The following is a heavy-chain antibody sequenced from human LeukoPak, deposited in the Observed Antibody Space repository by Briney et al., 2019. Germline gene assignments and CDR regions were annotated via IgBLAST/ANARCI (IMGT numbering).Heavy chain of an antibody. CDR2: ISGSGGST. CDR3: ASVKWFGELLPFGY. CDR1: GFTFSSYA. Sequence: GGSLRLSCAASGFTFSSYAMSWVRQAPGKGLEWVSAISGSGGSTYYADSVKGRFTISRDNSKNTLYLQMNSLRAEDTAVYYCASVKWFGELLPFGYWGQGTLVTVSS. D-gene: IGHD3-10*01. J-gene: IGHJ4*02. V-gene: IGHV3-23*01.